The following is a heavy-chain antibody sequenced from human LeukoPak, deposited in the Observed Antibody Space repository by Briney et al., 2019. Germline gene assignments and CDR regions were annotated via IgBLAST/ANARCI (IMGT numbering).Heavy chain of an antibody. Sequence: GSLRLSCAASGFTFSSYAMSWVRQAPGKGPEWVSAISGSGGSTYYADSVKGRFTISRDNAKNSLYLQMNSLRAEDTAVYYCAELGITMIGGVWGKGTTVTISS. D-gene: IGHD3-10*02. CDR2: ISGSGGST. CDR3: AELGITMIGGV. J-gene: IGHJ6*04. CDR1: GFTFSSYA. V-gene: IGHV3-23*01.